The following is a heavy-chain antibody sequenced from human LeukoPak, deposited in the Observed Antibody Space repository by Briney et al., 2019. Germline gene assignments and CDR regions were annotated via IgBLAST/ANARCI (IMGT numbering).Heavy chain of an antibody. CDR1: GGSISSGDYY. Sequence: SETLSLTCTVSGGSISSGDYYWSWIRQPPGKGLEWIGYIYYSGSTYYNPSLKSRVTISVDTSKNQFSLKLSSVTAADTAVYYCARARRGELRYFDAAGFINFDYWGQGTLVTASS. V-gene: IGHV4-30-4*01. D-gene: IGHD3-9*01. CDR3: ARARRGELRYFDAAGFINFDY. J-gene: IGHJ4*02. CDR2: IYYSGST.